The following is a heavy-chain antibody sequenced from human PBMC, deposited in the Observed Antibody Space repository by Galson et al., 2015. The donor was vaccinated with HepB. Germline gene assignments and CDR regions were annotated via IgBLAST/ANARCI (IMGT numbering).Heavy chain of an antibody. Sequence: SLRLSCAASGFTFSSYGMHWVRQAPGKGLEWVAVISYDGSNKYYADSVKGRFTISRDNSKNTLYLQMNSLRAEDTAVYYCAKDLLRYCGGGSCYFVDYWGQGTLVTVSP. J-gene: IGHJ4*02. CDR1: GFTFSSYG. CDR3: AKDLLRYCGGGSCYFVDY. V-gene: IGHV3-30*18. CDR2: ISYDGSNK. D-gene: IGHD2-15*01.